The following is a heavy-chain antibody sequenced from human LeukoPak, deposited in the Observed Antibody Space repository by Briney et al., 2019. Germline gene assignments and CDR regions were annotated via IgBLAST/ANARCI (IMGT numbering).Heavy chain of an antibody. D-gene: IGHD6-19*01. CDR2: ISTSSSYI. V-gene: IGHV3-21*01. CDR3: ARQQWLDGAYYFDY. Sequence: GGSLRLSCAASGLTFADYTMHWVRQAPGKGLEWVSFISTSSSYIYYADSVRGRFTISRDNAKNSLYLQMNSLRAEDTAVYYCARQQWLDGAYYFDYWGQGTLVTVSS. CDR1: GLTFADYT. J-gene: IGHJ4*02.